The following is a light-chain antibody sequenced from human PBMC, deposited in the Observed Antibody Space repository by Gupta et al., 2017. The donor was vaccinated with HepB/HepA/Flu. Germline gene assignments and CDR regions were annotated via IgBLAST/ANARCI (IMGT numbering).Light chain of an antibody. V-gene: IGLV3-1*01. Sequence: SYELTQPPSVSVSPGQTPSITCSGDKLGDKYACWSQQKPGQSPVLVIYQDSKRPSGIPERFSGSNSGNTATLTISGTQAMDEADYYCQAWDSTTKVFGTGTKVTVL. CDR1: KLGDKY. J-gene: IGLJ1*01. CDR3: QAWDSTTKV. CDR2: QDS.